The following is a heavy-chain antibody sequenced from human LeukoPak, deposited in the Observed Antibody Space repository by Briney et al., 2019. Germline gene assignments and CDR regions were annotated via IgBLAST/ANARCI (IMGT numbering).Heavy chain of an antibody. CDR1: GFTFSTYS. V-gene: IGHV3-21*01. CDR2: ISYRSSDI. J-gene: IGHJ6*03. D-gene: IGHD6-13*01. CDR3: ARVHSSSWYSGYLYMDV. Sequence: PGGSLRLSCAASGFTFSTYSMNWVRQAPGKGLEWVSSISYRSSDIEYADSVKGRFTISRDNAKQLLYLQMSSLRAEDTAVYYCARVHSSSWYSGYLYMDVWGKGTTVAVSS.